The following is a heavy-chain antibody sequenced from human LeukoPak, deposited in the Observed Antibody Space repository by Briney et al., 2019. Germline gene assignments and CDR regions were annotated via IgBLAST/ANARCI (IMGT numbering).Heavy chain of an antibody. D-gene: IGHD3-10*01. Sequence: PGGSLRLSCAASGFTFSSYSMNWVRQAPGKGLEWVSSISSSSSYIYYADSVKGRFTISRDNAKNSLYLQMNSLRAEDTAVYYCARAGRSGSYSPSRYWGQGTLVTVSS. V-gene: IGHV3-21*01. CDR3: ARAGRSGSYSPSRY. CDR1: GFTFSSYS. CDR2: ISSSSSYI. J-gene: IGHJ4*02.